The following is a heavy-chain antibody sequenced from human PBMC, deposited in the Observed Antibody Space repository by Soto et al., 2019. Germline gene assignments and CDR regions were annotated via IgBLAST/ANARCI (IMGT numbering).Heavy chain of an antibody. D-gene: IGHD6-13*01. Sequence: QVQLVESWGGVVQPGRSLRLSCAASGFTFNNYGMHWVRQAPGKGLEWVATISNDGSDKYYADSVKGRLNISTDNSKNTVYLQMNSLRAEETAVYYCAKDQGIAASHGIDWGQGTMVTVSS. J-gene: IGHJ3*01. V-gene: IGHV3-30*18. CDR2: ISNDGSDK. CDR1: GFTFNNYG. CDR3: AKDQGIAASHGID.